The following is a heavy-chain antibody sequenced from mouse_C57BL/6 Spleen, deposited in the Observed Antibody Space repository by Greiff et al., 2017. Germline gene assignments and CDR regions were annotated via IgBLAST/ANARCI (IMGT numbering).Heavy chain of an antibody. J-gene: IGHJ2*01. V-gene: IGHV1-81*01. D-gene: IGHD1-1*01. CDR3: ARGESSSYSLDD. Sequence: VKVVESGAELARPGASVKLSCKASGYTFTSYGISWVKQRTGQGLEWIGEIYPRSGNTYYNEKFKGKATLTADKSSSTAYMELRSLTSEDSAVYFCARGESSSYSLDDWGQGTTLTVSS. CDR2: IYPRSGNT. CDR1: GYTFTSYG.